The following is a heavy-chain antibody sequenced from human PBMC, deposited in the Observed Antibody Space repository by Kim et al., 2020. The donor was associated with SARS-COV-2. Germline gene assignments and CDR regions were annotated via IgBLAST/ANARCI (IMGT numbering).Heavy chain of an antibody. D-gene: IGHD5-18*01. V-gene: IGHV5-51*01. CDR3: ARQGANNYGYDF. CDR2: IYPGDSDT. J-gene: IGHJ4*02. Sequence: GESLKISCKGSGYTFTTNWSGWVRQMPGKGLEWMGIIYPGDSDTRYSPSFQGQVTISADKSITTAYLQWSSLKASDTAIYYCARQGANNYGYDFWGQGTLVTVSS. CDR1: GYTFTTNW.